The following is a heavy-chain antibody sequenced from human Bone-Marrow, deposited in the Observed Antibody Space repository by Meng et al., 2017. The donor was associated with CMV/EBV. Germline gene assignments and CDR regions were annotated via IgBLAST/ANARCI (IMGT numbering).Heavy chain of an antibody. Sequence: GESLKISCAASGFTFDDYGMSWVRQAPGKGLEWVFGINWNGGSTGYADSVKGRFTISRDNAKNSLYLQMNSLRAEDTALYYCARVSYSYGTLFDYWGQGTLVTVSS. V-gene: IGHV3-20*04. J-gene: IGHJ4*02. D-gene: IGHD5-18*01. CDR3: ARVSYSYGTLFDY. CDR2: INWNGGST. CDR1: GFTFDDYG.